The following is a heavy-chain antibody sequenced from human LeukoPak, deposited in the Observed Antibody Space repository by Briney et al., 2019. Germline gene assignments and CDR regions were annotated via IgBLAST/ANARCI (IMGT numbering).Heavy chain of an antibody. V-gene: IGHV4-59*06. CDR2: IYYSGST. J-gene: IGHJ4*02. D-gene: IGHD3-22*01. Sequence: SETLSLTCTVSGGSISSYYWSWIRQHPGKGLEWIGYIYYSGSTYYNPSLKSRVTISIDTPKNQFSLKLNSVTAADTAVYYGARESWYDTRYFDDWGQGTLVTVSS. CDR3: ARESWYDTRYFDD. CDR1: GGSISSYY.